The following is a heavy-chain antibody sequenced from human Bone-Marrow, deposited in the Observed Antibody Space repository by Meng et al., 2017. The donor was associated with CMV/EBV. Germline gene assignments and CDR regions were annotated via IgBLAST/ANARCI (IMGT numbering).Heavy chain of an antibody. CDR2: IKQGGSEK. D-gene: IGHD3-10*01. V-gene: IGHV3-7*01. Sequence: GGSLRLSCAASGFTFSSYWMSWVRQAPGKGLEWVSNIKQGGSEKYYVDSVKGRFTISRDNAKNSLYLQMNSLRAEDTDVYYCARDRPYYYGSGSYYYGHFQHWGQGTLVTVSS. CDR1: GFTFSSYW. CDR3: ARDRPYYYGSGSYYYGHFQH. J-gene: IGHJ1*01.